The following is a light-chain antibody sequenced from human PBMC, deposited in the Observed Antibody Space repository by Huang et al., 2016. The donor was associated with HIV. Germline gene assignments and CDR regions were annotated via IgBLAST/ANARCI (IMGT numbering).Light chain of an antibody. V-gene: IGKV2-28*01. CDR2: LAY. CDR1: QSLLHSNGHND. Sequence: DIVMTQSPLSLPVTPGEPASISCNCSQSLLHSNGHNDLDWYLQKSGQSPQLLIYLAYNRDSGVPDRVSGSGSGTDCTLEISRVQTEDVGVYYCMQALETPLTFGGGTKVEIK. CDR3: MQALETPLT. J-gene: IGKJ4*01.